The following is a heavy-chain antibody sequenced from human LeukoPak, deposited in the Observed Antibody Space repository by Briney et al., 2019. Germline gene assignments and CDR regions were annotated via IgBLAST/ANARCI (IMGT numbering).Heavy chain of an antibody. J-gene: IGHJ3*02. D-gene: IGHD3-22*01. Sequence: SETLSLTCTVSGGSISSDYWSWIRQPAGKGLEWIGYMYNSGSTNYNPSLKSRVTISVDTSKNQFSLKLRSVTAADTAVYFCARGPYSYDSSGAFDIWGQGTMVTVSS. CDR1: GGSISSDY. CDR3: ARGPYSYDSSGAFDI. V-gene: IGHV4-59*01. CDR2: MYNSGST.